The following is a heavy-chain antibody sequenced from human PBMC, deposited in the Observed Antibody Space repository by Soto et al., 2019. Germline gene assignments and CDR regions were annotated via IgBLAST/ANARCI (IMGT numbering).Heavy chain of an antibody. D-gene: IGHD3-22*01. CDR1: GYTFTGYY. J-gene: IGHJ4*02. CDR2: INPNSGGT. CDR3: ARAPRDSSGYTQYYFDY. Sequence: QVQLVQSGAEVKKPGASVKVSCKASGYTFTGYYMHWVRQAPGQGLEWMGWINPNSGGTNYAQKFQGWVTMTRDTSISTAYRELSRVRSDDTAVYYCARAPRDSSGYTQYYFDYWGQGTLVTVSS. V-gene: IGHV1-2*04.